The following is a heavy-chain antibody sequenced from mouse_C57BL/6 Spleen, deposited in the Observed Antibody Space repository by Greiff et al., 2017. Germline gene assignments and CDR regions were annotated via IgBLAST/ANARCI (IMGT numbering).Heavy chain of an antibody. V-gene: IGHV7-3*01. CDR2: IRNKANGYTT. CDR3: ARYASVVAWYFDV. CDR1: GFTFTDYY. D-gene: IGHD1-1*01. J-gene: IGHJ1*03. Sequence: EVHLVESEGGLVQPGGSLSLSCAASGFTFTDYYMSWVRQPPGKALEWLGFIRNKANGYTTEYSASVKGRFTISRDNSQSILYLQMNALRAEDSATYYCARYASVVAWYFDVWGTGTTVTVSS.